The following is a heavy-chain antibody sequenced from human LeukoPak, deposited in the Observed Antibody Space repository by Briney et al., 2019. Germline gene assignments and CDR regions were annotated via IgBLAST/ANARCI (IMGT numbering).Heavy chain of an antibody. V-gene: IGHV1-8*01. CDR3: ASPGPDSSGYYYYYYGMDV. J-gene: IGHJ6*02. Sequence: ASVTVSCKASAYTFTSYDINWVRQATGHGLEWMGWINPNSGNTGYAQKFQGRVTMTRNTSISTAYMELSSLRSEDTAVYYCASPGPDSSGYYYYYYGMDVWGQGTTVTVSS. CDR2: INPNSGNT. CDR1: AYTFTSYD. D-gene: IGHD3-22*01.